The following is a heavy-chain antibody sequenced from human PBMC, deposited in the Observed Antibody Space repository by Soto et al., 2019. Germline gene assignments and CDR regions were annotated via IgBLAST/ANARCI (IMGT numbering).Heavy chain of an antibody. CDR3: VKDRMSYNAVWDPFDV. CDR2: IGGGDT. J-gene: IGHJ3*01. CDR1: GFTFNTYA. D-gene: IGHD3-10*01. Sequence: GGSLRLSCAASGFTFNTYAMSWVRQSPGKGLEWVSGIGGGDTHYADSVTGRFTISRDDSKSMVFLQMNSLRAEDTAVYYCVKDRMSYNAVWDPFDVWGQGTLVTVSS. V-gene: IGHV3-23*01.